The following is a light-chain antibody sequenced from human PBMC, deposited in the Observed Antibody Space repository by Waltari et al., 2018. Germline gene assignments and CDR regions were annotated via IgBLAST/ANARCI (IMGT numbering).Light chain of an antibody. CDR2: STN. J-gene: IGLJ2*01. V-gene: IGLV1-44*01. CDR1: NSNIGSNV. Sequence: QSVRTQPPSESGTPGQRVSISCSGCNSNIGSNVVYWYQKLPGAAPRLLIYSTNQRPSGVPDRFSGSKSGTSASLAISGLQSEDEADYYCATWDGRLTAVVFGGGTKVTVL. CDR3: ATWDGRLTAVV.